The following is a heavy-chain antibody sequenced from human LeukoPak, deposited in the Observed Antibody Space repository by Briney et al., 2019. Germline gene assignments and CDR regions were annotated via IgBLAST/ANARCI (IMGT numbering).Heavy chain of an antibody. J-gene: IGHJ5*02. CDR3: ARAPRITMVRGVIYWFAP. D-gene: IGHD3-10*01. Sequence: ASVKVSCKASGYTFTSYDINWVRQATGQGLEWMGWMNPNSGNTGYAQKFQGRVTITRNTSISTAYMELSSLRSEDTAVYYCARAPRITMVRGVIYWFAPWGQGTLVTVSS. CDR2: MNPNSGNT. V-gene: IGHV1-8*03. CDR1: GYTFTSYD.